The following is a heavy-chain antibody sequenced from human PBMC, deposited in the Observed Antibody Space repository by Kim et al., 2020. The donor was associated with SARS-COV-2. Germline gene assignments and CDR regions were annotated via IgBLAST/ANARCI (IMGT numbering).Heavy chain of an antibody. CDR2: IHYSGVT. V-gene: IGHV4-39*01. CDR3: GRPRTSGFSYGSVDF. D-gene: IGHD5-18*01. Sequence: SETLSLTCTVSGDSIGSSTYYWGWIRQPPGKRLEWIGSIHYSGVTYYNPSLKSRVTVSIDTSRNQFSLKLNSVTAADTAVYYCGRPRTSGFSYGSVDFWGQGTLVTVSS. J-gene: IGHJ4*02. CDR1: GDSIGSSTYY.